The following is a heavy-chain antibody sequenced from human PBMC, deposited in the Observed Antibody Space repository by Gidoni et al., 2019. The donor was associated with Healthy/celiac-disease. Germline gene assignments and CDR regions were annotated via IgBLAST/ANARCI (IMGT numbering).Heavy chain of an antibody. D-gene: IGHD3-16*01. Sequence: QVQLQESGPGLVKPSETLSLPCTVSGGSVSRGSYYWSWSRQPPGKGLEWIGYIYYSGSTNYNPSLKSRVTISVDTSKNQFSLKLSSVTAADTAVYYCAREPATFYDYAYGMDVWGQGTTVTVSS. CDR2: IYYSGST. V-gene: IGHV4-61*01. CDR1: GGSVSRGSYY. J-gene: IGHJ6*02. CDR3: AREPATFYDYAYGMDV.